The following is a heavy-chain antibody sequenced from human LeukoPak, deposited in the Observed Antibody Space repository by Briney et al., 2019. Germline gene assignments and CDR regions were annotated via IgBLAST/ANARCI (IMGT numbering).Heavy chain of an antibody. V-gene: IGHV4-4*07. CDR2: IYTSGST. CDR1: GGSISSCY. CDR3: ARAPAGPGYYYYYYGMDV. Sequence: SETLSLTCTVSGGSISSCYWSWIRQPAGKGLEWIGRIYTSGSTNYNPSLKSRVTMSVDTSKNQFSLKLSSVTAADTAAYYCARAPAGPGYYYYYYGMDVWGQGTTVTVSS. J-gene: IGHJ6*02. D-gene: IGHD6-13*01.